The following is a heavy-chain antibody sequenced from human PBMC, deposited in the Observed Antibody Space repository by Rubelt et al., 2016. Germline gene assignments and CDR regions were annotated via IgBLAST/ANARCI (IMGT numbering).Heavy chain of an antibody. CDR3: VRDRATVTTLFDY. V-gene: IGHV4-38-2*02. Sequence: QVQLQESGPGLVKPSETLSLTCSVSGSSISRDYYWGWIRQPPGKGLEGIGSWEHGGSTYYNPSLKSRGAISVDTSKNEFSLHLTSVPAADTAVYYCVRDRATVTTLFDYWGQGTLVTVSS. J-gene: IGHJ4*02. CDR2: WEHGGST. CDR1: GSSISRDYY. D-gene: IGHD4-17*01.